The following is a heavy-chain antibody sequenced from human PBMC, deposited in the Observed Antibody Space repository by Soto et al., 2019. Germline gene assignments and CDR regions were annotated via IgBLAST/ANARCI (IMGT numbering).Heavy chain of an antibody. J-gene: IGHJ6*02. D-gene: IGHD6-19*01. CDR3: ARAGMAVAGTAYYYYYGMDV. Sequence: QVQLVQSGAEVKKPGSSVKVSCKASGGTFSSYAISWVRQAPGQGLEWMGGIIPIFGTANYAQKFQGRVTITADESTSTAYMELSSLRSEDTAVYYCARAGMAVAGTAYYYYYGMDVWGQGTTVTVSS. CDR1: GGTFSSYA. CDR2: IIPIFGTA. V-gene: IGHV1-69*01.